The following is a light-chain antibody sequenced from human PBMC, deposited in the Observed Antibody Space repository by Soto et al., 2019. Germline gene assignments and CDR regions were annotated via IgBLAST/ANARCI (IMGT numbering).Light chain of an antibody. CDR2: GAS. CDR3: QQYGSSGT. CDR1: QSVSSSY. Sequence: IVLTQSPGTLSLSPLERASISCRASQSVSSSYLAWYQQKPGEALRLLIYGASSRATGIPDRFSGSGSGTDFTLTISRLEPEDFAVYYCQQYGSSGTFGQGTKVDNK. V-gene: IGKV3-20*01. J-gene: IGKJ1*01.